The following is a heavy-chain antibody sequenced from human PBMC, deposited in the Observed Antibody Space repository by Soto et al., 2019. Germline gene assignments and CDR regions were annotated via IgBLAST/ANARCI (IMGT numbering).Heavy chain of an antibody. CDR2: ISISSGNT. CDR3: ARSYNYGSYWYFDL. Sequence: ASVKVSCKASGYTFSDYGITWVRQAPGQGLEWMGWISISSGNTHFEESLQGRVTMTSGKTSTAYMELWRLRSDDSAMYYCARSYNYGSYWYFDLWGRGTLVTVSS. D-gene: IGHD3-10*01. V-gene: IGHV1-18*04. J-gene: IGHJ2*01. CDR1: GYTFSDYG.